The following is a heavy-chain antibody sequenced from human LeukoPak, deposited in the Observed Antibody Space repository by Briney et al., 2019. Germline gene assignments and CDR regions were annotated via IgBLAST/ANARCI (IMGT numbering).Heavy chain of an antibody. D-gene: IGHD3-16*02. CDR2: ISYDGSNK. V-gene: IGHV3-30-3*01. Sequence: GGSLRLSCAASGFTFSSYAMLWVRQAPGKGLEWVAVISYDGSNKYYADSVKGRFTISRDNSKNTLYLQMNSLRAEDTAVYYCAGDYQIDYWGQGTLVTVSS. CDR1: GFTFSSYA. CDR3: AGDYQIDY. J-gene: IGHJ4*02.